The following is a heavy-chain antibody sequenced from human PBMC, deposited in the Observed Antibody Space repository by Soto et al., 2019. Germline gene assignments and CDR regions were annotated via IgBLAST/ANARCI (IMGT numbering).Heavy chain of an antibody. J-gene: IGHJ4*02. CDR1: GGSTSSGGYY. D-gene: IGHD1-26*01. CDR2: IYYSGST. V-gene: IGHV4-31*03. CDR3: ARSGSRFRPVFDY. Sequence: PSETLDLTCTVSGGSTSSGGYYWSWIRQHPGKGLEWIGYIYYSGSTYYNPSLKSRVTISVDTSKNQFSLKLSSVTAADTAVYYCARSGSRFRPVFDYWGQGTLVTVSS.